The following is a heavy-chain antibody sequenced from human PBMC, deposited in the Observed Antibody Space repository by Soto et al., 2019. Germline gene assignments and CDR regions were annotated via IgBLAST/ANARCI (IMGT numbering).Heavy chain of an antibody. J-gene: IGHJ3*02. CDR2: ISAGNGNT. CDR3: ARSLANDAFDI. V-gene: IGHV1-3*01. CDR1: GYTFTSYG. Sequence: GASVKVSCKASGYTFTSYGINWVRQAPGQRLEWMGWISAGNGNTKYSQKFQGRVTITRDTSASTAYMELSSLRSEDTAVYYCARSLANDAFDIWGQGTMVTVSS.